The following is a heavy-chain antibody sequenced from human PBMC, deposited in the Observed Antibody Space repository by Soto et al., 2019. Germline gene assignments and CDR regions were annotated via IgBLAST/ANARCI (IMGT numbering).Heavy chain of an antibody. CDR1: GFTFSTQA. J-gene: IGHJ4*02. D-gene: IGHD6-13*01. V-gene: IGHV3-23*01. Sequence: DVQLLESGGGLEQPGGSLRLSCAASGFTFSTQAMSWVRQAPGTGLEWVSFISSSGDKTYYAHSVKGRFTISSDNSKNTLYLQMNSLRGEDTAVYYCAKARGGSWYDFDYWGQGTLVTVSS. CDR3: AKARGGSWYDFDY. CDR2: ISSSGDKT.